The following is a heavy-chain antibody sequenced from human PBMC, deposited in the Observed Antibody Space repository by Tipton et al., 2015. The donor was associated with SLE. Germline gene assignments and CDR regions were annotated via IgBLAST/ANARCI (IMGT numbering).Heavy chain of an antibody. CDR2: IYYSGST. J-gene: IGHJ3*02. Sequence: TLSLTCTVSGGSISSSSYYWGWIRQPPGKGLDWIGSIYYSGSTYYNPSLKSRVTISVDTSKNQFSLKLSSVTAADTAVYYCARDDGIVVDSAFDIWGQGTMVTVSS. V-gene: IGHV4-39*07. CDR3: ARDDGIVVDSAFDI. D-gene: IGHD3-22*01. CDR1: GGSISSSSYY.